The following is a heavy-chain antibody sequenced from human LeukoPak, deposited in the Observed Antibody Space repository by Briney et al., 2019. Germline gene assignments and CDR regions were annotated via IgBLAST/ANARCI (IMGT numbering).Heavy chain of an antibody. Sequence: ASVQVSCKASGYTFPSYHMHWVRQAPGPGLEWIGIINPSGGSPSYAQQFQGRVTMTRDTCTSTVYMELSSLRSEDTAVYYCARVQPFNWNDEYYFDYWGQGTLVTVSS. CDR2: INPSGGSP. D-gene: IGHD1-20*01. CDR1: GYTFPSYH. V-gene: IGHV1-46*01. CDR3: ARVQPFNWNDEYYFDY. J-gene: IGHJ4*02.